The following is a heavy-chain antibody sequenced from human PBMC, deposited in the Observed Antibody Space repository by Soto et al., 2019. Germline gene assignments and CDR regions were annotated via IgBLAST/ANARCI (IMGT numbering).Heavy chain of an antibody. Sequence: SLRLSCAVSGFTFCDNAIRCVRQSLEKGLEWVSGINWKSDIGYADSVKGRFTISRDNAENSLYLQMNSLRAEDTALYYCAISQDRGGRTTFIYWGQGTQVTVSS. V-gene: IGHV3-9*01. D-gene: IGHD1-7*01. CDR3: AISQDRGGRTTFIY. CDR1: GFTFCDNA. CDR2: INWKSDI. J-gene: IGHJ4*02.